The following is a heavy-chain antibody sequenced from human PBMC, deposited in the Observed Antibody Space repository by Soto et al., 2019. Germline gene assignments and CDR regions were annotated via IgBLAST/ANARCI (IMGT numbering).Heavy chain of an antibody. V-gene: IGHV4-34*01. CDR3: ARVVFPYSGYNHVHFDY. D-gene: IGHD5-12*01. CDR1: GDSLSGYY. CDR2: ITHSGST. Sequence: PSETLSLTCDVYGDSLSGYYWSWIRQPPGKGLEWIGEITHSGSTNYNPSLKSRASISVDTSRNHFSLKLNSVTAADTAVYYCARVVFPYSGYNHVHFDYWGQGTLVTVSS. J-gene: IGHJ4*02.